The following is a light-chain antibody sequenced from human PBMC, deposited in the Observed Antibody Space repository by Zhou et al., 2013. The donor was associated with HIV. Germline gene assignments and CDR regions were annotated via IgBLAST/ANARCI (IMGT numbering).Light chain of an antibody. J-gene: IGKJ1*01. Sequence: EIVLTQSPGTLSLSPGNRATLSCRASRNIRSTNLAWYQQRPGQAPRLLIYGASSRVTGIPDRFTGSGSGTDFTLSISRLEPEDFAVYYCQQSETPSSWTFGQGTKVEIK. CDR2: GAS. CDR1: RNIRSTN. CDR3: QQSETPSSWT. V-gene: IGKV3-20*01.